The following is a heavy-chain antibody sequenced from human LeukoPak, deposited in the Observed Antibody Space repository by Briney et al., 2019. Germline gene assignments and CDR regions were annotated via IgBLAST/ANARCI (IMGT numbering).Heavy chain of an antibody. J-gene: IGHJ4*02. CDR3: AREGIVVVTEYYFDY. CDR1: GFTFSSYW. Sequence: PGGSLRLSCAASGFTFSSYWMSWVRQAPGKGLEWVANIKQDGSEKYYVDSVKGRFTISRDNAKNSLYLQMNSLRAEDTAVYYCAREGIVVVTEYYFDYWGQGTLVTVSS. D-gene: IGHD2-21*02. V-gene: IGHV3-7*01. CDR2: IKQDGSEK.